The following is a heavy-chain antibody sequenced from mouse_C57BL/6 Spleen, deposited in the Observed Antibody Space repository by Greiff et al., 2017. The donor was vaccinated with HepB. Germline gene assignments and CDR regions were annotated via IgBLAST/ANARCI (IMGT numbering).Heavy chain of an antibody. V-gene: IGHV1-63*01. CDR1: GYTFTNYW. CDR3: ARLDYDQGYFDY. D-gene: IGHD2-4*01. J-gene: IGHJ2*01. Sequence: ESGAELVRPGTSVKMSCKASGYTFTNYWIGWAKQRPGHGLEWIGDIYPGGGYTNYNEKFKGKATLTADKSSSTAYMQFSSLTSEDSAIYYCARLDYDQGYFDYWGQGTTLTVSS. CDR2: IYPGGGYT.